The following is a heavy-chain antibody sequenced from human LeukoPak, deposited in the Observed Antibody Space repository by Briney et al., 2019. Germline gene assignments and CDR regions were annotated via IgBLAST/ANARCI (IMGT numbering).Heavy chain of an antibody. J-gene: IGHJ4*02. CDR2: ISSSGSNI. V-gene: IGHV3-48*04. CDR3: ARLRFGGYVFHFDY. Sequence: GESLRLSCAASGFTFSNYGMSWVRQAPGKGLEWVSYISSSGSNIYYADSVKGRFTISRDNAKNSLYPQMNSLRAEDTAVYYCARLRFGGYVFHFDYWAREPWSPSPQ. CDR1: GFTFSNYG. D-gene: IGHD5-12*01.